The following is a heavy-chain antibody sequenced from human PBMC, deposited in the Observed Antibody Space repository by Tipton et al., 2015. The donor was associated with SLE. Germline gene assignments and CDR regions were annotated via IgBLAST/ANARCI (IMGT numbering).Heavy chain of an antibody. D-gene: IGHD6-19*01. CDR1: GGSISSHY. CDR3: ARDQWEGIAVGI. V-gene: IGHV4-59*11. CDR2: IYYSGST. J-gene: IGHJ3*02. Sequence: TLSLTCTVSGGSISSHYWSWIRQPPGKGLEWIGYIYYSGSTNYNPSLKSRVTISVDTSKNQFSLKLSSVTAADTAVYYCARDQWEGIAVGIWGQGTMVTVSS.